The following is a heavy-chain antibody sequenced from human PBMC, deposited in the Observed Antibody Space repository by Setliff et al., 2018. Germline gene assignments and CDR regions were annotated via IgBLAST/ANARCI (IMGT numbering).Heavy chain of an antibody. D-gene: IGHD6-19*01. V-gene: IGHV4-39*01. Sequence: SETLSLTCTVSGASITNINYYWGLIRQPPGKGLEWIGSIFHDGTTHSTYYNLSLKSRVTISIDTAQNQFSLRLTSVTAADTAVYYCARGPRYSSGWSPRTPPFDYWGQGTLVTVSS. CDR2: IFHDGTTHST. J-gene: IGHJ4*02. CDR3: ARGPRYSSGWSPRTPPFDY. CDR1: GASITNINYY.